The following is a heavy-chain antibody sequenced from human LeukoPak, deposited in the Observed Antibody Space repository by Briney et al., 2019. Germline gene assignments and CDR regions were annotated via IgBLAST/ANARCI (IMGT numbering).Heavy chain of an antibody. CDR2: INHSGST. V-gene: IGHV4-34*01. CDR3: ARGQGCSSTSCYWFYY. CDR1: GGSFSGYY. J-gene: IGHJ4*02. Sequence: SETLSLTCAVYGGSFSGYYWSWIRQPPGKGLEGIGEINHSGSTNYNPSLKSRVTISVDTSKHQFSLKLTSVTAADTAVYYCARGQGCSSTSCYWFYYWGQGTLVTVSS. D-gene: IGHD2-2*01.